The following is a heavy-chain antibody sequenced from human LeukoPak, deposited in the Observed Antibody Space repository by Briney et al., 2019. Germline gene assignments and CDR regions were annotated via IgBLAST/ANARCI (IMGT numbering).Heavy chain of an antibody. CDR3: ARDQGSMIVVRTTNWFFDL. CDR2: INQEGREI. D-gene: IGHD3-22*01. Sequence: GRSLSLASAVAASSLSNYWMSWASQAANKWIGWQAKINQEGREINYVDSMKGRFCISRDNGKNSLYLQITSLRADDTAVYYCARDQGSMIVVRTTNWFFDLWGRGTLVTVSS. J-gene: IGHJ2*01. CDR1: ASSLSNYW. V-gene: IGHV3-7*01.